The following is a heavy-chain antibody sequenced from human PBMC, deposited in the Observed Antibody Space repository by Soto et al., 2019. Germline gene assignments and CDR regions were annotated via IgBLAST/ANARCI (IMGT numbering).Heavy chain of an antibody. J-gene: IGHJ4*02. CDR2: INHSGST. Sequence: SETLSLTCAVYGGSFSGYYWSWIRQPPGKGLEWIGEINHSGSTNYNPSLKSRVTISVDTSKNQFSLKLSSVTAADTAVYYCARGGELRYFDWLLPDTPYYFDYWGQGTLVTVSS. V-gene: IGHV4-34*01. CDR1: GGSFSGYY. CDR3: ARGGELRYFDWLLPDTPYYFDY. D-gene: IGHD3-9*01.